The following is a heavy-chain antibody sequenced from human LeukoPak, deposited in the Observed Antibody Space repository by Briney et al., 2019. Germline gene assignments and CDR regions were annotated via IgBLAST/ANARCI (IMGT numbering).Heavy chain of an antibody. J-gene: IGHJ4*02. CDR3: ARVAKRHRWLQPPNYFDY. CDR1: GFTVSSNY. D-gene: IGHD5-24*01. CDR2: IYSGGST. V-gene: IGHV3-53*01. Sequence: SGGSLRLSCAASGFTVSSNYMSWVRQAPGKGLEWVSVIYSGGSTYYADSVKGRFTISRDNSKNTLYLQMNSLRAEDTAVYYCARVAKRHRWLQPPNYFDYWGQGTLVTVSS.